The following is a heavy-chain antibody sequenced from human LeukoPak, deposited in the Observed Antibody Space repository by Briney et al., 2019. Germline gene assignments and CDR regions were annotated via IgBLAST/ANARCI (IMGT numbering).Heavy chain of an antibody. CDR1: GYTFTGYY. J-gene: IGHJ3*02. CDR2: INPNSGGT. D-gene: IGHD6-19*01. Sequence: GASVRVSCKASGYTFTGYYMHWVRQAPGQGLEWMGWINPNSGGTKYAQKFQGRVTMTRDTSISTAYMELSSLRSEDTAVYYCARPTVGSSGRYVEAFDIWGQGTMVTVSS. V-gene: IGHV1-2*02. CDR3: ARPTVGSSGRYVEAFDI.